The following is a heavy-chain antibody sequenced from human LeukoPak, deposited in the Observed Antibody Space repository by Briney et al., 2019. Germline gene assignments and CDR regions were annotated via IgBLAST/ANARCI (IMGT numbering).Heavy chain of an antibody. CDR1: GYTFTSSY. CDR3: ARALPHRRLMDTTMEQHWFDP. Sequence: GASVKVSCKAFGYTFTSSYMHWVRQAPGQGLEWMGLINPSGGSTRYAQKFQGRVTMTRDMSTSTVYMELSSLRSEDTAVYYCARALPHRRLMDTTMEQHWFDPWGQGTLVTVSS. CDR2: INPSGGST. D-gene: IGHD5-18*01. J-gene: IGHJ5*02. V-gene: IGHV1-46*01.